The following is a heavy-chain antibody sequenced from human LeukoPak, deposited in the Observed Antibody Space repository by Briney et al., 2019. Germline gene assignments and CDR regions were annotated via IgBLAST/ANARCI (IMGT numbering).Heavy chain of an antibody. CDR2: INSSSSTI. CDR3: ARVPGGSYSFDY. J-gene: IGHJ4*02. D-gene: IGHD1-26*01. V-gene: IGHV3-48*01. Sequence: GGXLRLSCAASGFTFSSYSMNWVRQAPGKGLEWVSYINSSSSTIYYADSVKGRFTISRDNAKNSLYLQMNSLRAEDTAVYYCARVPGGSYSFDYWGQGTLVTVSS. CDR1: GFTFSSYS.